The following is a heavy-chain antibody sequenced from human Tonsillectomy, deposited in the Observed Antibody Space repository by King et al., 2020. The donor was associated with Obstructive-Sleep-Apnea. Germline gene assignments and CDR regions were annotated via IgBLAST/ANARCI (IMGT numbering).Heavy chain of an antibody. CDR2: IYHSGST. V-gene: IGHV4-38-2*02. D-gene: IGHD5-24*01. CDR1: GYSISSGYY. Sequence: VQLQESGPGLVKPSETLSLTCTVSGYSISSGYYWGWIRQPPGKGLEWIGRIYHSGSTYYNPSLKSRVTISVDMSKNQFSLKLSSVTAADTAVYYCARVVGDGYNLFDYWGQGTLVTVSS. CDR3: ARVVGDGYNLFDY. J-gene: IGHJ4*02.